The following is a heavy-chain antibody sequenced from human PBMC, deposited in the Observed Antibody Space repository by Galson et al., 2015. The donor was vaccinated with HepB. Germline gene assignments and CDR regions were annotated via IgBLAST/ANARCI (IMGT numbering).Heavy chain of an antibody. CDR1: GFTFSSYA. J-gene: IGHJ4*02. CDR2: ISYDGSNK. V-gene: IGHV3-30-3*01. CDR3: ARGRFLEWLLTATGFDY. D-gene: IGHD3-3*01. Sequence: SLRLSCAASGFTFSSYAMHWVRQAPGKGLEWVAVISYDGSNKYYADSVKGRFTISRDNSKNTLYLQMNSLRAEDTAVYYCARGRFLEWLLTATGFDYWGQGTLVTVSS.